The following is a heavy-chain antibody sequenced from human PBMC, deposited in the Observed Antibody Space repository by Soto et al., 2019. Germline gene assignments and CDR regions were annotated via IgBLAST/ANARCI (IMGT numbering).Heavy chain of an antibody. CDR3: AKPHRDVYSTAFFYH. J-gene: IGHJ4*02. V-gene: IGHV3-23*01. D-gene: IGHD4-4*01. CDR1: EFTFSTYA. CDR2: ISGSGGGT. Sequence: EVQVLESGGGLVQPGGSLRLSCAASEFTFSTYAMSWVRQAPGKGLEWVSGISGSGGGTYYADSVKGRFTISRDNSENTVYLQMNSLRAEDTAVYYCAKPHRDVYSTAFFYHWGQGTLVTVSS.